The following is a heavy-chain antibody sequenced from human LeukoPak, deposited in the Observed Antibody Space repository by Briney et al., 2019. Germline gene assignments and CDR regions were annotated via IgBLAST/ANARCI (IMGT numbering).Heavy chain of an antibody. CDR1: GFTFSSYW. J-gene: IGHJ6*02. CDR2: ISSSSSYI. CDR3: ARDGYLFASGMDV. D-gene: IGHD6-13*01. Sequence: GGSLRLSCAASGFTFSSYWMSWVRQAPGKGLEWVSSISSSSSYIYYADSVKGRFTISRDNAKNSLYLQMNSLRAEDTAVYYCARDGYLFASGMDVWGQGTTVTVSS. V-gene: IGHV3-21*01.